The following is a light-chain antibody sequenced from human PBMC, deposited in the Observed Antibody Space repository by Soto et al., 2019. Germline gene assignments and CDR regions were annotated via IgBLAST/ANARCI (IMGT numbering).Light chain of an antibody. V-gene: IGKV3-15*01. Sequence: IVLTQSPGTLSLSPGERATLSCRAMQSVTSTHLAWYQQKPGQAPRLLIHGATTRATGIPARFSGSGSGTEFTLTISSLQSEDFAVYYCQQYNNWPRTFGQGTKVDIK. CDR2: GAT. J-gene: IGKJ1*01. CDR3: QQYNNWPRT. CDR1: QSVTSTH.